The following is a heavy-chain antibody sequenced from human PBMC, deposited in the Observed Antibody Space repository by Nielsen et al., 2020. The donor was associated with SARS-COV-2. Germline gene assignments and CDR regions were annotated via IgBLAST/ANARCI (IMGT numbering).Heavy chain of an antibody. CDR2: INANNGDT. Sequence: ASVKVSCKASGYTFTDYDMHWVRQAPGQGLEWMGRINANNGDTNYGQKFQGRVTMTRDTSISTAYMQLSSLRSDDTAVYYCVRGVGYYAFRGGYYYGSGPGVGMDVWGQGTMVTVSS. V-gene: IGHV1-2*06. J-gene: IGHJ6*02. D-gene: IGHD3-10*01. CDR1: GYTFTDYD. CDR3: VRGVGYYAFRGGYYYGSGPGVGMDV.